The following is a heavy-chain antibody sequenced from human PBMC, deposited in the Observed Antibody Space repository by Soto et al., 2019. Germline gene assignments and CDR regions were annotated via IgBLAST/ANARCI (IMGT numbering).Heavy chain of an antibody. CDR3: AREGATMVRGVIITPYYYYGMDV. V-gene: IGHV4-4*07. J-gene: IGHJ6*02. CDR1: GGSISSYY. Sequence: PSETLSLTCTVSGGSISSYYWSWIRQPAGKGLEWIGRIYTSGSTNYNPSLKSRVTMSVDTSKNQFSLRLSSVTAADTAVYYCAREGATMVRGVIITPYYYYGMDVWRQGTTVTVSS. CDR2: IYTSGST. D-gene: IGHD3-10*01.